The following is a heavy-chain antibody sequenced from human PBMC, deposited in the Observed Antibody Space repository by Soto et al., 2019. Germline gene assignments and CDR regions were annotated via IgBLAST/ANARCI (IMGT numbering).Heavy chain of an antibody. CDR2: IFYSGST. J-gene: IGHJ4*02. CDR3: ARGAADTAMVDS. Sequence: QVHLQESGPGLVKASETLSLTRTVSGGSIRSYYWTWIRQPPGKGLEWLGYIFYSGSTFYNPSLKSRVTISIHTSKSQFSLQLTSVTAADTAVYYCARGAADTAMVDSWGQGTLVTVSS. CDR1: GGSIRSYY. V-gene: IGHV4-59*01. D-gene: IGHD5-18*01.